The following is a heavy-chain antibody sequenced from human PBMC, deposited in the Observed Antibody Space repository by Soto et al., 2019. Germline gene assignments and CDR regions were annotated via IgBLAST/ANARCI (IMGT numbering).Heavy chain of an antibody. CDR1: GYIFVNYG. D-gene: IGHD3-16*01. Sequence: QVQLVQSGDEVKKPGASVKVSCKASGYIFVNYGIAWVRQAPGQGLEWMGWISPYTGNTHSATKVQGRLTMTTDTTTSTAYMDLGSLTSHDTAVYYCVMVDNYVTPTPQDVWGQGTTVTVYS. CDR2: ISPYTGNT. CDR3: VMVDNYVTPTPQDV. J-gene: IGHJ6*02. V-gene: IGHV1-18*01.